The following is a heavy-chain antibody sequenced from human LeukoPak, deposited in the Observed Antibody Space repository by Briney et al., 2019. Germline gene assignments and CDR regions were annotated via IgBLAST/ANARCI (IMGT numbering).Heavy chain of an antibody. J-gene: IGHJ4*02. CDR3: ARSLPYGTTWYGRSDF. Sequence: GGSLRLSCAASGFTFSSYTMSWVRQAPGKGLEWVSTITTSDGNTYYADSVKGRFTISRDNAMNSLYLQMNSLRAEDTAIYYCARSLPYGTTWYGRSDFWGQGTLVTVSS. D-gene: IGHD6-13*01. V-gene: IGHV3-23*01. CDR1: GFTFSSYT. CDR2: ITTSDGNT.